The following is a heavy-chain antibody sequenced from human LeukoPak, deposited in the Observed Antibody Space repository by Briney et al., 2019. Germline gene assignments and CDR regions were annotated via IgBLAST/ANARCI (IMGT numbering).Heavy chain of an antibody. CDR3: AKLFGSSSYSVYLQH. J-gene: IGHJ1*01. Sequence: ASVKVPCKASGYTFTNYDINWVRQATGQGLEWMGWMNPNSGNTGYAHKFQGRVTITRNTSISTACMELSSLRAEDTAVYYCAKLFGSSSYSVYLQHWGQGTLVTVSS. CDR1: GYTFTNYD. D-gene: IGHD2-21*01. V-gene: IGHV1-8*03. CDR2: MNPNSGNT.